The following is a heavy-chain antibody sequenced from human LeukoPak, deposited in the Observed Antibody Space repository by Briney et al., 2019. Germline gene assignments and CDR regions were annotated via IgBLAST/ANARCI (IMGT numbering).Heavy chain of an antibody. CDR1: GFTFSSYS. Sequence: GGSLRLSCAASGFTFSSYSMNWVRQAPGQGLEWVSSITSGSSYIYYADSVKGRFTISRDNAKSSLYLQMNSLRAEDTAVYYCARVTPISYHSSFDIWGQGTRVTVSS. D-gene: IGHD3-22*01. CDR2: ITSGSSYI. CDR3: ARVTPISYHSSFDI. V-gene: IGHV3-21*01. J-gene: IGHJ3*02.